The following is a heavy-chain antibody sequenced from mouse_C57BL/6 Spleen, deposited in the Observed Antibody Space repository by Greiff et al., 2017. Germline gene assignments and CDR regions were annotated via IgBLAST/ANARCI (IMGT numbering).Heavy chain of an antibody. CDR3: AREDYSNHGVYFDY. CDR2: IYPGDGDP. D-gene: IGHD2-5*01. V-gene: IGHV1-80*01. CDR1: GYAFSSYW. Sequence: QVQLQQSGAELVKPGASVKISCKASGYAFSSYWMNWVKQRPGKGLEWIGQIYPGDGDPNYNGKFKGKATLTADKSSSPAYMQRSSLTSEDSAVYFCAREDYSNHGVYFDYWGQGTTLTVSS. J-gene: IGHJ2*01.